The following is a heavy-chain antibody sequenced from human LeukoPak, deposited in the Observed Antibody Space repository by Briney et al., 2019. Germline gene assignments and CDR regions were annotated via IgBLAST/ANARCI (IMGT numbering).Heavy chain of an antibody. CDR1: GDSISDTVFY. CDR3: ARDRGAAAAIDS. D-gene: IGHD3-10*01. J-gene: IGHJ4*02. CDR2: VYHTGST. Sequence: SETLSLTCTVSGDSISDTVFYWAWLRQSPGKGLEWIGSVYHTGSTHYNPSLRSRVTISLDTSKNQFSLKLSSVTAADTAVYYCARDRGAAAAIDSWGQGTLVTVSS. V-gene: IGHV4-39*07.